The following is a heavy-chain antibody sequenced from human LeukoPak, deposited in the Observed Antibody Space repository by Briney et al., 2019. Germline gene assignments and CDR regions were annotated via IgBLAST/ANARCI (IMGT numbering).Heavy chain of an antibody. CDR3: AIGYSSGAHTQVDY. Sequence: PGRSPRLSCAASGFTFDDYAMHWVRQAPGKGLEWVSGINWNSGSIGYADSVKGRFTISRDNAKNSLYLQMNSLRGEDIALYYCAIGYSSGAHTQVDYWGQGTLVTVSS. CDR2: INWNSGSI. D-gene: IGHD6-19*01. J-gene: IGHJ4*02. V-gene: IGHV3-9*03. CDR1: GFTFDDYA.